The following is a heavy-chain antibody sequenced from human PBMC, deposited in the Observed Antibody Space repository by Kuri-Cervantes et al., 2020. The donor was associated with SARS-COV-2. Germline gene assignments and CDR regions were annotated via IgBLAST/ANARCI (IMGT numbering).Heavy chain of an antibody. Sequence: SETLSLTCNVSGGSISSGDYYWSWIRQPPGKGLEWIGYIYYSGSTYYNPSLKSRVTISVDTSKNQFSLKLSSVTAADTAVYYCARDGGVREAKEDYWGQGTLVTVSS. CDR1: GGSISSGDYY. V-gene: IGHV4-30-4*08. J-gene: IGHJ4*02. D-gene: IGHD2-15*01. CDR2: IYYSGST. CDR3: ARDGGVREAKEDY.